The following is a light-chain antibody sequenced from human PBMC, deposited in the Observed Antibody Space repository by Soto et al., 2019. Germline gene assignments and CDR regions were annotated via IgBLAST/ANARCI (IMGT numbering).Light chain of an antibody. J-gene: IGLJ2*01. CDR1: SSNVGGYNY. V-gene: IGLV2-8*01. CDR3: TSHAGTINLV. Sequence: QSVLTQPPSASGSPGQSVTISCTGTSSNVGGYNYVSWYQQHPGKAPKLMNYEVSKRPSGVPDRFSVSKSGHTASLTVSGLHSEDEADYYCTSHAGTINLVFGGGTKVTVL. CDR2: EVS.